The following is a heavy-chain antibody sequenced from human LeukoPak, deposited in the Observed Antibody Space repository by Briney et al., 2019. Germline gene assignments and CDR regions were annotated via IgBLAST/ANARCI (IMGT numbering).Heavy chain of an antibody. CDR2: ISSSSSYI. Sequence: GGSLRLSCAASGFTFSSYSMNWVRQAPGKGLEWVSSISSSSSYIYYADSVKGRFTISRDNAKNSLYLQMNSLRAEDTAVYYCARSGRYFRGYFDYWGQGTLVTVSS. J-gene: IGHJ4*02. CDR1: GFTFSSYS. D-gene: IGHD3-9*01. V-gene: IGHV3-21*01. CDR3: ARSGRYFRGYFDY.